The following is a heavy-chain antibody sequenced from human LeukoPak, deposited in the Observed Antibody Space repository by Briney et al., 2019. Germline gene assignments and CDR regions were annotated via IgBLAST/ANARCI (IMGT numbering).Heavy chain of an antibody. CDR3: AKVYQLLIFDY. CDR2: VSGSGVST. V-gene: IGHV3-23*01. J-gene: IGHJ4*02. D-gene: IGHD2-2*01. CDR1: GFSFSSFA. Sequence: PGGSLRLSCATSGFSFSSFAMTWVRQAPGKGLEWVSTVSGSGVSTYYADSMKGRFTISRDNSKNTLYLQMNSLRAEDTAVYYCAKVYQLLIFDYWGQGTLVTVSS.